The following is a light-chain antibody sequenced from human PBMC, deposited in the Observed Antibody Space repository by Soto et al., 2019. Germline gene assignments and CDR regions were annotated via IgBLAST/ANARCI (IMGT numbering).Light chain of an antibody. V-gene: IGKV3-11*01. J-gene: IGKJ5*01. Sequence: EIVLTQSPATLSLSPGERATLSCRASESVSSYLVWYQQKPGQAPRLLIHDASNRATGIPARFSGSGSGTDFTLTISSLEPEDFAVYYCQQRGIGITFRQGTRL. CDR1: ESVSSY. CDR3: QQRGIGIT. CDR2: DAS.